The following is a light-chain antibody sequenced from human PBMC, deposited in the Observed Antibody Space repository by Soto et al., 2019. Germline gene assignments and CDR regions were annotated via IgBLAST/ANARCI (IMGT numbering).Light chain of an antibody. CDR1: QSIVTY. Sequence: DIQMTQSPSSLSASVGDRVTITCRASQSIVTYLNWYLQKPGKAPKLLIYAASNLQSGVPSRFSGSGSGTDFTLTISSLQPEDFATYYCQQVKSFPLTFGPGTKVDIK. V-gene: IGKV1-39*01. CDR3: QQVKSFPLT. J-gene: IGKJ3*01. CDR2: AAS.